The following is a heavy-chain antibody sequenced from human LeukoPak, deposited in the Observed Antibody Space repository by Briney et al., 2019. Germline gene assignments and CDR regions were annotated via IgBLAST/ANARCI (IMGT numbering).Heavy chain of an antibody. CDR1: GFAFSSYA. D-gene: IGHD3-3*01. V-gene: IGHV3-23*01. J-gene: IGHJ4*02. CDR3: AKEDNDFWSGYYTPGLDY. CDR2: ISGSGGST. Sequence: GGSLRLSCAASGFAFSSYAMSWVRQAPGKGLKWVSAISGSGGSTYYADSVKGRFTISRDNSKNTLYLQMNSLRAEDTAVYYCAKEDNDFWSGYYTPGLDYWGQGTLVTVSS.